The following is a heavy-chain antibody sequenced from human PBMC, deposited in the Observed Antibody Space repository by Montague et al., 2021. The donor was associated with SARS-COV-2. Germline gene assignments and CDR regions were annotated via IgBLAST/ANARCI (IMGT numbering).Heavy chain of an antibody. Sequence: SETLSLTCSVSGGSITDRTYYWGCIRQSPGKGLEWIGAINYSGTTYYNPSLKSRVTISLDTAKNRFSLKMTSVTAADTAVYYCARHWGIAAAGNWGQGTLVTVPS. V-gene: IGHV4-39*01. CDR2: INYSGTT. J-gene: IGHJ4*02. CDR1: GGSITDRTYY. D-gene: IGHD6-13*01. CDR3: ARHWGIAAAGN.